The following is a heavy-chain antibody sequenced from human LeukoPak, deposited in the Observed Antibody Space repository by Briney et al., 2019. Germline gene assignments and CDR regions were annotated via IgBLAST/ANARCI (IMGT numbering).Heavy chain of an antibody. CDR3: AKVISVASGKYYFDY. CDR1: GHTFKSYG. J-gene: IGHJ4*02. CDR2: ISIYNGKT. V-gene: IGHV1-18*01. Sequence: SVKVSCKASGHTFKSYGITWVRQAPGQGLEWMGWISIYNGKTNYVEKLRGRVTMTADTSTSTAFMELSGLRSDDTAVYYCAKVISVASGKYYFDYWGQGTLVTVSS. D-gene: IGHD3-10*01.